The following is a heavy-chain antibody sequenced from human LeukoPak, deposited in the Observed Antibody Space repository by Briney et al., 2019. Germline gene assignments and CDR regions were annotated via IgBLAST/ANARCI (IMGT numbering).Heavy chain of an antibody. D-gene: IGHD6-19*01. V-gene: IGHV1-18*01. CDR1: GYTFTSYG. CDR3: ARVWQWLENNWFDP. J-gene: IGHJ5*02. CDR2: ISAYNGNT. Sequence: ASVNVSCKASGYTFTSYGISWVRQAPGQGLEWMGWISAYNGNTNYAQKLQGRVTMTTDTSTSTAYMELRSLRSDDTAVYYCARVWQWLENNWFDPWGQGTLGTVSS.